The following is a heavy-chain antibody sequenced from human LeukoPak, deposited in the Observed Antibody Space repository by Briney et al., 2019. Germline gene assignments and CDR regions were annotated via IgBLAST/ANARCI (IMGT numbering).Heavy chain of an antibody. CDR3: ARGYDSSAYYPFNY. Sequence: RPSETLSLTCVVSGGSLGTHHWSWIRQSPGRGLEWIGYISDSGSTNYNPSLKSRVTISVDTSKNQFSLMLSSVTAADTAVYYCARGYDSSAYYPFNYWGQGTLVTVSS. J-gene: IGHJ4*02. D-gene: IGHD3-22*01. V-gene: IGHV4-59*11. CDR2: ISDSGST. CDR1: GGSLGTHH.